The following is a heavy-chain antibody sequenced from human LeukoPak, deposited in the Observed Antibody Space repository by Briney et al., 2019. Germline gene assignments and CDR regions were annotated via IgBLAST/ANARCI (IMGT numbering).Heavy chain of an antibody. D-gene: IGHD3-10*01. J-gene: IGHJ4*02. Sequence: GGSLRLSCAASGFTFSSYGMHWVRQAPGKGLEWVAFIRYDGSNKYYADSVKGRFTISRDNVKNPLYLQMNSLRAEDTAVYSCARVNDYDSGSLYRPIDYWGQGTLVTVSS. V-gene: IGHV3-30*02. CDR3: ARVNDYDSGSLYRPIDY. CDR1: GFTFSSYG. CDR2: IRYDGSNK.